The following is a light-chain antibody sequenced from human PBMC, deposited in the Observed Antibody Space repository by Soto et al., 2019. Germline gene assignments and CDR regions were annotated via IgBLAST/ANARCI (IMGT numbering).Light chain of an antibody. CDR2: GAS. Sequence: EIVMTQSPATLSVPPGERATLSCRASQSVNSNLAWYQQKPGQAPRILIYGASTRATAIPARFSGSGSGTEFTLTISSLQSEDFAVYYCQQYNDWPRTFGGGTKVEIK. J-gene: IGKJ4*01. V-gene: IGKV3-15*01. CDR3: QQYNDWPRT. CDR1: QSVNSN.